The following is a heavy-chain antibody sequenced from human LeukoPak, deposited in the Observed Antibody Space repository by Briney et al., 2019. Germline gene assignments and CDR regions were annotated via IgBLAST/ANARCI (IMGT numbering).Heavy chain of an antibody. V-gene: IGHV4-39*01. CDR3: ARRSSGWYFFVYWYFDL. J-gene: IGHJ2*01. D-gene: IGHD6-19*01. CDR1: GGSISSGSYY. CDR2: IYYSGST. Sequence: KPSETLSLTCTVSGGSISSGSYYWGWIRQPPGKGLEWIGSIYYSGSTYYNPPLKSRVTISVDTSKNQFSLKLSSVTAADTAVYYCARRSSGWYFFVYWYFDLWGRGTLVTVSS.